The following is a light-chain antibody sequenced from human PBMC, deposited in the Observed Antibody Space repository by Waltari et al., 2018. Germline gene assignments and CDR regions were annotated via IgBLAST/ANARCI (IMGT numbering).Light chain of an antibody. V-gene: IGLV3-1*01. CDR1: ELGDKF. Sequence: SYELTQPPSVSVSPGQTASITCSGNELGDKFTCWYQQRPGQSPVLVIYQDNKRPSGVSERLSGSNSGNTATLTVTGTQATDEADYYCQAWDSSTLVFGGGTKLIVL. CDR2: QDN. J-gene: IGLJ2*01. CDR3: QAWDSSTLV.